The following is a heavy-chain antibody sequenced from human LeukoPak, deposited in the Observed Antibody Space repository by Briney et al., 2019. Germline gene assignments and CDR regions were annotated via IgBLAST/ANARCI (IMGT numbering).Heavy chain of an antibody. D-gene: IGHD3-10*01. CDR3: ARDKSLVGTMVRGVGLDY. CDR1: GFTFSSYA. J-gene: IGHJ4*01. CDR2: ISYDGSNK. V-gene: IGHV3-30-3*01. Sequence: GGSLRLSCAASGFTFSSYAMHWVRQAPGKGLEWVAVISYDGSNKYYADSVKGRFTISRDNSKNTLYLQMNSLRAEDTAVYYCARDKSLVGTMVRGVGLDYWGQGTLATVSS.